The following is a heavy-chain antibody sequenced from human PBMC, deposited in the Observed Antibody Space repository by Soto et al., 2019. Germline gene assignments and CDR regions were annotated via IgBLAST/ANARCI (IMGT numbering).Heavy chain of an antibody. CDR3: AREGQLGY. Sequence: GASVKVSCKASGYTFSSYGINWVRQAPGQGLEWLGWISPYDGNTKYAQILQGRVSMTTDTSTKTAYMEVRSLRSDDTAVYYCAREGQLGYWGQGTLVTVSS. CDR1: GYTFSSYG. CDR2: ISPYDGNT. J-gene: IGHJ4*02. D-gene: IGHD6-6*01. V-gene: IGHV1-18*01.